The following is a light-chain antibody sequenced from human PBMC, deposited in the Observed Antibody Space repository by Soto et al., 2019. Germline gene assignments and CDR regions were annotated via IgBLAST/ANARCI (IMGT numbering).Light chain of an antibody. J-gene: IGKJ4*01. CDR2: DAS. CDR3: QHRNNWPLT. CDR1: ENINTY. V-gene: IGKV3-11*01. Sequence: IVLTQSPATLSVSPGETATLSCRASENINTYLAWYQQKPGQAPKLLIYDASNTATGIPARFSASGSGTDFTLTISSLEPEDFAVYYCQHRNNWPLTFGGGTKVEIK.